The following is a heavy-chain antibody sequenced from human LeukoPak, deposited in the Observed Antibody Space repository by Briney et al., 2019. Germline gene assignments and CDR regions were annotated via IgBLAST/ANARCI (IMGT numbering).Heavy chain of an antibody. Sequence: GGSLRLSCAASGFTFSSYAMSWVRQAPGKGLEWVSAISGSGGSTYYADSVKGRFTISRDNSKNTLYLQMNSLRAEDTAVYYCAKDHSSSSGYYFQSLFDYWGQGTLVTVSS. CDR2: ISGSGGST. V-gene: IGHV3-23*01. CDR3: AKDHSSSSGYYFQSLFDY. CDR1: GFTFSSYA. D-gene: IGHD3-22*01. J-gene: IGHJ4*02.